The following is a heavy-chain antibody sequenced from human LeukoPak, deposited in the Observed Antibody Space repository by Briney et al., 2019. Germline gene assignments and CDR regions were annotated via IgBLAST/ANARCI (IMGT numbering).Heavy chain of an antibody. V-gene: IGHV3-30*04. Sequence: GRSLRLSCAASGFTFSSYAMHWVRQAPGKGLEWVAVISYDGSNKYYADSVKGRFTISRDNSKNTLYLQMNSLRAEDTAVYYCARGKPLWFGEDQRGQGTLVTVSS. CDR1: GFTFSSYA. D-gene: IGHD3-10*01. CDR3: ARGKPLWFGEDQ. CDR2: ISYDGSNK. J-gene: IGHJ4*02.